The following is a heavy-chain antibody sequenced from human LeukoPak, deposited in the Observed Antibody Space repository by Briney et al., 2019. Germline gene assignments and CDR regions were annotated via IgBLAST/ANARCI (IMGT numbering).Heavy chain of an antibody. CDR2: ISSSGSTI. CDR3: AELGITMIGGV. D-gene: IGHD3-10*02. CDR1: GFTLRNYA. V-gene: IGHV3-48*03. Sequence: GGSLRLSCAASGFTLRNYAMSWVRQAPGKGLEWVSYISSSGSTIYYADSVKGRFTISRDNAKNSLYLQMNSLRAEDTAVYYCAELGITMIGGVWGKGTTVTISS. J-gene: IGHJ6*04.